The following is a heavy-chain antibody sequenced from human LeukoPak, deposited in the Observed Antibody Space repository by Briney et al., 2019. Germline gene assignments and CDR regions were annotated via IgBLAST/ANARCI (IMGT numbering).Heavy chain of an antibody. V-gene: IGHV3-23*01. CDR3: AKRIQSAMAMGY. CDR2: ISGSGGST. Sequence: QPGGSLRLSCAASGFTFSSYWMSWVRQAPGKGLEWVSDISGSGGSTYYADSVKGRFTISRDNSKNTMYLQMNSLRAEDTAVYYCAKRIQSAMAMGYWGQGTLVTVSS. CDR1: GFTFSSYW. D-gene: IGHD5-18*01. J-gene: IGHJ4*02.